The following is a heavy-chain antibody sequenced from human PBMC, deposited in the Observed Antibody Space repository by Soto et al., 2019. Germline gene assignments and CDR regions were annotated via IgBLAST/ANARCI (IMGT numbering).Heavy chain of an antibody. V-gene: IGHV3-13*01. CDR1: GFTFSTYD. J-gene: IGHJ3*01. Sequence: GGSLRLSCAASGFTFSTYDMHWVRQATGKGLEWVSAIGTKSDAYYPGSVKGRFTISRDNAKHSLYLQINSLRAGDTAVYYCARSTAGNYPIGNAFDAWGQGTMVTVSS. CDR3: ARSTAGNYPIGNAFDA. CDR2: IGTKSDA. D-gene: IGHD4-4*01.